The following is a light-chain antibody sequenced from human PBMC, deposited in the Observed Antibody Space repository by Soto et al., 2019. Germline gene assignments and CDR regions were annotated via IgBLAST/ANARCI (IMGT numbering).Light chain of an antibody. CDR2: GAS. V-gene: IGKV3-20*01. J-gene: IGKJ1*01. Sequence: EIVLTQSPGTLSLSPGERATLSCRASQSVSSSYLAWYQHKPGQAPRLLIYGASSRATGIPDRFSGSGSGTDFTLTISRLEPEDFAVYYCQQYGSSHLWPFGQGTKVEIK. CDR1: QSVSSSY. CDR3: QQYGSSHLWP.